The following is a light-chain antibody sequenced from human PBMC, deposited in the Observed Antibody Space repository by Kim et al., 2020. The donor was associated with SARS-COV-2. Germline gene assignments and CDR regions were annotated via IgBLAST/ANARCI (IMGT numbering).Light chain of an antibody. CDR2: QDG. CDR3: QAWDSSTVV. CDR1: KLGDKY. V-gene: IGLV3-1*01. J-gene: IGLJ2*01. Sequence: VTPGQTATITCSGDKLGDKYACWYQQKPGQSPVLVLYQDGKRPSGIPERFSGSNSGNTATLTISGTQAMDEADYYCQAWDSSTVVFGGGTQLTVL.